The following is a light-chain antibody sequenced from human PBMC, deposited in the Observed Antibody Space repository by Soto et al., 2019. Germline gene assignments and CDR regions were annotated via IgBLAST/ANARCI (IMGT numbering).Light chain of an antibody. CDR2: GAS. CDR3: RQYGSSGT. CDR1: QSVSNNY. V-gene: IGKV3-20*01. J-gene: IGKJ1*01. Sequence: GDPRCRRASQSVSNNYLAWYQQKPGQAPRLLIYGASNRATGIPDRFSGSGSGTYVTVPSCRLDPEAFAVYYCRQYGSSGTFGQGTKVDIK.